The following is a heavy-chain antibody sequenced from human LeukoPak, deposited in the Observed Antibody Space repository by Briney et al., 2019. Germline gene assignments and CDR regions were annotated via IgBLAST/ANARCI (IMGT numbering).Heavy chain of an antibody. D-gene: IGHD3-22*01. CDR3: ARVASYYDSSGYVKY. CDR2: INPNSGGT. V-gene: IGHV1-2*02. J-gene: IGHJ4*02. CDR1: GYTFTGHY. Sequence: ASVKVSCKASGYTFTGHYMHWVRQAPGQGLEWMGWINPNSGGTNYAQKFQGRVTMTRDTSISTAYMELSRLRSDDTAVYYCARVASYYDSSGYVKYWGQGTLVTVSS.